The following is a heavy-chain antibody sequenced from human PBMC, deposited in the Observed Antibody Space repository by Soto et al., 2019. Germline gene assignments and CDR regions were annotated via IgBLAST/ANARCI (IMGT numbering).Heavy chain of an antibody. J-gene: IGHJ4*02. Sequence: SETLSLTCTVSGGSISSYYWSWIRQPPGKGLEWIGYIYYSGSTNYNPSLKSRVTISVDTSKNQFSLKLSSVTAADTAVYYCARGTPQLWTFDYWGQGTLVTVSS. V-gene: IGHV4-59*01. CDR1: GGSISSYY. CDR3: ARGTPQLWTFDY. D-gene: IGHD5-18*01. CDR2: IYYSGST.